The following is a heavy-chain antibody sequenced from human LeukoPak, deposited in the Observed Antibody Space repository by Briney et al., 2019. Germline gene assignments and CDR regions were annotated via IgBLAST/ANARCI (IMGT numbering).Heavy chain of an antibody. CDR1: GDSVSSNSAA. Sequence: SQTLSLTCAISGDSVSSNSAAWNWIRQSPSRGLEWLGRTYCRSKCYNDYADSVKSRITINPDTSRNQFSLQLQSVTPEDTATYYCTRTSSGPDYWGQGTLVTVSS. CDR3: TRTSSGPDY. V-gene: IGHV6-1*01. D-gene: IGHD3-22*01. CDR2: TYCRSKCYN. J-gene: IGHJ4*02.